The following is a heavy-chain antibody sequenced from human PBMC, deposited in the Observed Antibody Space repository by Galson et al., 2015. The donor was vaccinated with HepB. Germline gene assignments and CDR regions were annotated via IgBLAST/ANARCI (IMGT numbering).Heavy chain of an antibody. D-gene: IGHD3-16*01. V-gene: IGHV4-59*08. Sequence: ETLSLTCTVSGGSISSYYWSWIRQPPGKGLEWIGYIYYSGSTNYNPSLKSRVTISVDTSKNQFSLKLSSVTAADTAVYYCARHLYFIWGGDAFDIWGQGTMVTVSS. CDR1: GGSISSYY. CDR2: IYYSGST. J-gene: IGHJ3*02. CDR3: ARHLYFIWGGDAFDI.